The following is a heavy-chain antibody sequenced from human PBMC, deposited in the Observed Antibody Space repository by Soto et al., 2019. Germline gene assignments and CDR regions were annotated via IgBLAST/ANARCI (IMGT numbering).Heavy chain of an antibody. J-gene: IGHJ3*02. CDR3: AGYNWNYVGDDAFDI. V-gene: IGHV4-30-4*01. Sequence: QVQLQESGPGLVKPSQTLSLTCTVSGGSISSGDYYWSWIRQPPGKGLEWIGYIYYSGSTYYNPSLKSRVTISVDTSKNQFALKLSSVTAADTAVYYCAGYNWNYVGDDAFDIWGQGTMVTVSS. CDR1: GGSISSGDYY. CDR2: IYYSGST. D-gene: IGHD1-7*01.